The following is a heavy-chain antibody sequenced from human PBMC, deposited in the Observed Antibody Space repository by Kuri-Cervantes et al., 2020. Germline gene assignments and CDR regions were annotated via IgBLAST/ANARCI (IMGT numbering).Heavy chain of an antibody. CDR2: ISWNSGSI. Sequence: GGSLRLSCAASGFTFDDYAMHWVRQAPGKGLEWVSGISWNSGSIGYADSVKGRFTISRDNAKNSLFLQVTSLTAEDTAIYYCARAGAINTVDFWGRGTLVTVS. D-gene: IGHD5-24*01. CDR3: ARAGAINTVDF. J-gene: IGHJ4*02. CDR1: GFTFDDYA. V-gene: IGHV3-9*01.